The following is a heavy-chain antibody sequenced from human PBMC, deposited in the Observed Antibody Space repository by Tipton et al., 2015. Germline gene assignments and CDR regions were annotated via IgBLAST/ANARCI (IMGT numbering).Heavy chain of an antibody. CDR3: AREGSGWYGADY. V-gene: IGHV3-48*03. D-gene: IGHD6-19*01. CDR1: GFTFSSCE. J-gene: IGHJ4*02. Sequence: GSLRLSCAASGFTFSSCEMNWVRQAPGKGLEWVSYISSSGSTIYYADSVKGRFTISRDNAKNSLYLQMNSLRAEDTAVYYCAREGSGWYGADYWGQGTLVTVSS. CDR2: ISSSGSTI.